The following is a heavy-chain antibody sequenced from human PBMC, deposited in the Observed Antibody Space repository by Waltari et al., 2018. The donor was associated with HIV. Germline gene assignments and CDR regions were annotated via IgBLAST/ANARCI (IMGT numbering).Heavy chain of an antibody. CDR2: IWNDGSKR. CDR3: ARGAVGGLFDY. Sequence: VQLVESGGGVVQPGRSLRLSCAASGFPFSSYVMHWVRQAPGKGREWGAVIWNDGSKRNHADSVKGRFTISRDNSKNTVYVQMNRLRAEDTAVYYCARGAVGGLFDYWGQGTLVTVSS. CDR1: GFPFSSYV. V-gene: IGHV3-33*01. J-gene: IGHJ4*02. D-gene: IGHD1-26*01.